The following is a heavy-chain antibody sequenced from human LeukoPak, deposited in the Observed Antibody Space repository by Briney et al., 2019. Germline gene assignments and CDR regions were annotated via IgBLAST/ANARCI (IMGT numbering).Heavy chain of an antibody. D-gene: IGHD3-10*01. CDR3: ARLRGCYYGSGSYCKNWFDP. CDR2: GNESGGT. Sequence: PSETLSLTCAVYGGSLNGHYWSWIRQPPGKGLEWIGEGNESGGTKFNPSLKSRVTISADTSKNQFSLKLSSVTAADTAVYYCARLRGCYYGSGSYCKNWFDPWGQGTLVTVSS. CDR1: GGSLNGHY. J-gene: IGHJ5*02. V-gene: IGHV4-34*01.